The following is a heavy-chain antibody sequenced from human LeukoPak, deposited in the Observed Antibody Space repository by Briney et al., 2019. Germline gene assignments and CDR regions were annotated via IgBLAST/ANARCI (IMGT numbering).Heavy chain of an antibody. CDR2: IRTDGTYT. J-gene: IGHJ4*02. CDR3: VADLGDYADF. Sequence: GGSLRLSCAASGFTFSRYWMHWVRQVPGEGLVWVSRIRTDGTYTSYADSVKGRFTISRDNAKSTLYLQMNSLRVEDTSVYYCVADLGDYADFWGQGTLVTVSS. CDR1: GFTFSRYW. V-gene: IGHV3-74*01.